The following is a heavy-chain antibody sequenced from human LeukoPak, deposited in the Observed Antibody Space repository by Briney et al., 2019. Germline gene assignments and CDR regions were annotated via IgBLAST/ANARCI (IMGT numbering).Heavy chain of an antibody. J-gene: IGHJ4*02. CDR3: AKVLQCHPRALDY. Sequence: GGSLRLSCAASGFTFSSYAMNWVRQAPGKGLEWVSGISGGGGSTYYADSGKGRFTISRDNSKNTLYLQMNRLRDQDTAVYYCAKVLQCHPRALDYWGQGTLVTVSS. D-gene: IGHD6-19*01. V-gene: IGHV3-23*01. CDR1: GFTFSSYA. CDR2: ISGGGGST.